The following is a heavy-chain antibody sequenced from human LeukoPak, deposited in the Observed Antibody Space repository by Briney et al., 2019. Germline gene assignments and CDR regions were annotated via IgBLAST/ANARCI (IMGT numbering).Heavy chain of an antibody. D-gene: IGHD1-26*01. V-gene: IGHV1-69*05. Sequence: SVKVSCKASGGTFSNYAISWVRQALGQGLEWMGGIIPIFGTANYAQKFQGRVTITTDESTSTAYMELSSLRSEDTAVYYCARAKKVGATYYYYMDVWGKGTTVTVSS. CDR1: GGTFSNYA. CDR3: ARAKKVGATYYYYMDV. J-gene: IGHJ6*03. CDR2: IIPIFGTA.